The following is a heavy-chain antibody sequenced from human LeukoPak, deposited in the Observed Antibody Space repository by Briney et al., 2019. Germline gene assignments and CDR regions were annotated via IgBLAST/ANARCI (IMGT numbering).Heavy chain of an antibody. J-gene: IGHJ4*02. Sequence: GGSLRLSCVASGFTLSTYWMHWVRQAPGKGLVWVSRINSDGSATSYADSVMVRFTISRDNTKNSLYLQMNSLTVEDTAVYYCGRGPGYRSDYWGQGTLVTVSS. V-gene: IGHV3-74*01. CDR1: GFTLSTYW. CDR2: INSDGSAT. CDR3: GRGPGYRSDY. D-gene: IGHD5-12*01.